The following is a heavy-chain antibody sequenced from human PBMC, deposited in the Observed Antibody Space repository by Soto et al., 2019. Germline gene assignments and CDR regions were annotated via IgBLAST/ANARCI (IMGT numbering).Heavy chain of an antibody. Sequence: QEQLQESGPGLVKPSETLSLTCTVSAGSIDHYYWSWIRKPPGKGLEWIGQISDSGNTKYNPSFRSRVTISVDTSNNQFSMKVTSVTAAYTAIYYCARESSSCVPYHDIAIWGQGATVVVSS. J-gene: IGHJ6*02. CDR2: ISDSGNT. CDR1: AGSIDHYY. CDR3: ARESSSCVPYHDIAI. D-gene: IGHD1-1*01. V-gene: IGHV4-59*01.